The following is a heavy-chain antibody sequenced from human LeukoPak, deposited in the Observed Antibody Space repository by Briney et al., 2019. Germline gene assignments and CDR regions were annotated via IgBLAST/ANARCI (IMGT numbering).Heavy chain of an antibody. J-gene: IGHJ4*02. V-gene: IGHV3-66*01. Sequence: GGSLRLSCAASGFTVNSNYMSWVRQAPGKGLEWVSVINSGGSTYYADSVKGRFTISRDNSKNTLYLHMNSLRAEDTAVYYCAREGSYGDYGYWGQGTLVTVSS. D-gene: IGHD4-17*01. CDR1: GFTVNSNY. CDR3: AREGSYGDYGY. CDR2: INSGGST.